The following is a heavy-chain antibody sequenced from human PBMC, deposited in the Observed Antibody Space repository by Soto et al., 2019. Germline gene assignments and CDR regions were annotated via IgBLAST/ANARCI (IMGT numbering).Heavy chain of an antibody. Sequence: LSLTCTVSGGSVSSGSDYWSWIRQPPGKGLEWIGYMYYSGSANYNPSLKSRVTISVDTSKNQFSLKLSSVTAADTAVYYCARGVVATIGYWYFDLWGRGTLVTVSS. V-gene: IGHV4-61*01. J-gene: IGHJ2*01. D-gene: IGHD2-15*01. CDR1: GGSVSSGSDY. CDR3: ARGVVATIGYWYFDL. CDR2: MYYSGSA.